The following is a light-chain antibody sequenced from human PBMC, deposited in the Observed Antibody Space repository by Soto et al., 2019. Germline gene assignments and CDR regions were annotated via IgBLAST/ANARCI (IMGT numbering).Light chain of an antibody. V-gene: IGLV2-23*02. CDR3: CSSGGSPTYV. Sequence: QSALTQPASVSGSPGQSITISCTGTSSNVGSYKLVSWYQQHPGKAPKLMIFEVNKRPSRVSNRFSGSKSGITASLTISGLKVEDEADYYCCSSGGSPTYVFGTGTKLTVL. CDR2: EVN. CDR1: SSNVGSYKL. J-gene: IGLJ1*01.